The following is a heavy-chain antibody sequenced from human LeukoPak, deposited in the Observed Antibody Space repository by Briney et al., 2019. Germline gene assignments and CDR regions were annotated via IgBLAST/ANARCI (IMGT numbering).Heavy chain of an antibody. J-gene: IGHJ6*02. V-gene: IGHV3-21*01. CDR2: ISSSSSYI. D-gene: IGHD2-2*01. CDR3: ARVVVVPAAIYYYGMDV. Sequence: GGSLRLSCAASRFTFSSYSMNWVRQAPGKGLEWVSSISSSSSYIYYADSVKGRFTISRDNAKNSLYLQMNSLRAEDTAVYYCARVVVVPAAIYYYGMDVWGQGTTVTVSS. CDR1: RFTFSSYS.